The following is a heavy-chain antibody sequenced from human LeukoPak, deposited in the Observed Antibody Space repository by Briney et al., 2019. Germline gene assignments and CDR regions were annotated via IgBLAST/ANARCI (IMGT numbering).Heavy chain of an antibody. D-gene: IGHD1-26*01. CDR2: ISSSGSTI. CDR3: ARSGTYGEPDY. J-gene: IGHJ4*02. CDR1: GFTFSDYY. V-gene: IGHV3-11*01. Sequence: GGSLRLSCAASGFTFSDYYMSWIREAPGKGLEWVSYISSSGSTIHSADSVKGRFTISRDNAKKSLFLQMNGLRADDTAVYYCARSGTYGEPDYWGQGTLVTVSS.